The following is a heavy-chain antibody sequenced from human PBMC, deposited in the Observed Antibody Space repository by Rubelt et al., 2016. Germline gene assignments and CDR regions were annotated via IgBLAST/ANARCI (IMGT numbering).Heavy chain of an antibody. Sequence: QAPGKGLEWVSAISGSGGSTYYADSVKGRFTISRDNSKNTLYLQMNSLRAEDTAVYYCARDLRLEVWFGESVISGKPYYYYYGMDVWGQGTTVTVSS. D-gene: IGHD3-10*01. V-gene: IGHV3-23*01. CDR3: ARDLRLEVWFGESVISGKPYYYYYGMDV. J-gene: IGHJ6*02. CDR2: ISGSGGST.